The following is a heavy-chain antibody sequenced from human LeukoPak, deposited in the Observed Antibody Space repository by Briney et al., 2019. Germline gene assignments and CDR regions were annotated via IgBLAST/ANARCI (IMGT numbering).Heavy chain of an antibody. V-gene: IGHV3-74*01. CDR1: GFTFSSYW. CDR3: ARGYSSSYRIDY. D-gene: IGHD6-6*01. J-gene: IGHJ4*02. Sequence: LPGGSLRLSCAASGFTFSSYWMHWVRQAPGKGLVWVSRINGDGSSTSYADSVKGRFTISRDNAKNTLYLQMNSLRAEDTAVYYCARGYSSSYRIDYWGQGTLVTVSS. CDR2: INGDGSST.